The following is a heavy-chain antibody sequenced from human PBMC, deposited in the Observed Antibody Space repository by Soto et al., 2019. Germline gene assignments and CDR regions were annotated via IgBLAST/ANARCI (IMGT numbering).Heavy chain of an antibody. CDR3: AKDMLYSSSSCFDY. Sequence: PGGSLRLSCAASGFTFDDYAMHWVRQAPGKGLEWVSGISWNSGSIGYADSVKGRFTISRDNAKNSLYLQMNSLRAEDTALYYCAKDMLYSSSSCFDYWGQGTLVTVSS. CDR1: GFTFDDYA. CDR2: ISWNSGSI. V-gene: IGHV3-9*01. D-gene: IGHD6-6*01. J-gene: IGHJ4*02.